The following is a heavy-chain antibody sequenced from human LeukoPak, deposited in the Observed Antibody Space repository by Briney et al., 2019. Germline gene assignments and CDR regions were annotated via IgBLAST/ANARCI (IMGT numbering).Heavy chain of an antibody. CDR1: GGSISSGGYY. D-gene: IGHD2-2*01. J-gene: IGHJ5*02. Sequence: KASQTLFLTCTVSGGSISSGGYYWSWIRQHPGKGLEWIGYIYYSGSTYYNPSLKSRVTISVDTSKNQFSLKLSSVTAADTAVYYCARGSLGYCSSTSCSWFDPWGQGTLVTVSS. V-gene: IGHV4-31*03. CDR3: ARGSLGYCSSTSCSWFDP. CDR2: IYYSGST.